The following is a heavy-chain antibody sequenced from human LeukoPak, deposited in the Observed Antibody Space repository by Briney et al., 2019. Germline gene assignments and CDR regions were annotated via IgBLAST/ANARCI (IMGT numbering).Heavy chain of an antibody. CDR1: GFTFSSYS. CDR3: ARSYYYGSGSYSNWFDP. CDR2: ISSSSSYI. V-gene: IGHV3-21*01. J-gene: IGHJ5*02. Sequence: GGSLRLSCAASGFTFSSYSMNWVRQAPGKGLEWVSSISSSSSYIYYADSVKGRFTISRDNAKNSLYLQMNSLRAEDTAVHYCARSYYYGSGSYSNWFDPWGQGTLVTVSS. D-gene: IGHD3-10*01.